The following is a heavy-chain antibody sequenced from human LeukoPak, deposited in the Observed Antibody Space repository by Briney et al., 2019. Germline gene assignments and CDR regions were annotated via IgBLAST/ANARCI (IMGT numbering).Heavy chain of an antibody. CDR3: ARDLGHERRGGFFES. CDR1: GGSISSDY. CDR2: IHVSGVT. J-gene: IGHJ4*02. V-gene: IGHV4-4*07. Sequence: PSETLSLTCRVPGGSISSDYWNWIRQPAGKGLEFIGRIHVSGVTNYSPSLGGRVTMSVDRSKNQFSLNLNSVTAADTGVYYCARDLGHERRGGFFESCGQGTLGTVSS. D-gene: IGHD1-1*01.